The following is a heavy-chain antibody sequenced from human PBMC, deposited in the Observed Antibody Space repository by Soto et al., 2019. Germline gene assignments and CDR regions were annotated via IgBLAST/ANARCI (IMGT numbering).Heavy chain of an antibody. CDR1: GGSISSSSYY. CDR3: ARHDSYYDSSGYYTDVFDI. CDR2: MYYSGST. Sequence: QWQLQESGPGLVKPSETLSLTCTVSGGSISSSSYYWGWIRQPPGKGLEWIGSMYYSGSTYHNLSLKSRVTTSVDTSKNQLSLKLSSVTAADTAVYYCARHDSYYDSSGYYTDVFDIWGQGTMVTVSS. V-gene: IGHV4-39*01. D-gene: IGHD3-22*01. J-gene: IGHJ3*02.